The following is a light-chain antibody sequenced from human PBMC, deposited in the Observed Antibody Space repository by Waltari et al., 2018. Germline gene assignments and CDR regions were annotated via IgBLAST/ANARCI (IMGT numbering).Light chain of an antibody. CDR1: RSDVGGYNK. CDR2: DVS. V-gene: IGLV2-14*03. CDR3: SSYTSSSTLV. Sequence: QSDLTQPASMSGSPGQTITISCTGTRSDVGGYNKVPWYQQHPGKAPKLMIYDVSNRPSGVSNRFSGSKSGNTASLTISGLQAEDEADYYCSSYTSSSTLVFGTGTKVTVL. J-gene: IGLJ1*01.